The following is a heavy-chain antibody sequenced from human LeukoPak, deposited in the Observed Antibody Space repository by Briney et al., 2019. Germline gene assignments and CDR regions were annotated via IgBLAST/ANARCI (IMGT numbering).Heavy chain of an antibody. CDR3: ARLRITIFGVVISHYYGMDV. V-gene: IGHV1-69*13. CDR1: GGTFSSYA. J-gene: IGHJ6*02. Sequence: ASVKVSCKASGGTFSSYAISWVRQAPGQGLEWMGGIIPIFGTANYAQKFQGRVTITADESTSTAYMELSSPRSEDTAVYYCARLRITIFGVVISHYYGMDVWGQGTTVTVSS. D-gene: IGHD3-3*01. CDR2: IIPIFGTA.